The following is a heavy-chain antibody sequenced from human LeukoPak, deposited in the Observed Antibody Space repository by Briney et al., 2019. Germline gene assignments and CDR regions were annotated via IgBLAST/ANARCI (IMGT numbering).Heavy chain of an antibody. CDR1: GVSISSSSYY. CDR3: ARVTPDPYTAMAIYPPDY. Sequence: SETLSLTCNVSGVSISSSSYYWGWIRQPPGKGLEWIGYIYYSGSTNYNPSLKSRVTISVDTSKNQFSLKLSSVTAADTAVYYCARVTPDPYTAMAIYPPDYWGQGTLVTVSS. CDR2: IYYSGST. D-gene: IGHD5-18*01. J-gene: IGHJ4*02. V-gene: IGHV4-61*05.